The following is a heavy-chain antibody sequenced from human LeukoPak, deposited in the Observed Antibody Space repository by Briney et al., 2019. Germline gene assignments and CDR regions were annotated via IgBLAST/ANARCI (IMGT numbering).Heavy chain of an antibody. CDR1: GGSISSSSYY. D-gene: IGHD5-12*01. J-gene: IGHJ4*02. V-gene: IGHV4-39*01. Sequence: PSETLSLTCTVSGGSISSSSYYWGWIRQPPGKGLEWIGSIYYSGSTYYNPSLKSRVTISVDTSKNQFSLKLSSVTAADTAVYYCETGPVDIVFWGQGTLVTVSS. CDR3: ETGPVDIVF. CDR2: IYYSGST.